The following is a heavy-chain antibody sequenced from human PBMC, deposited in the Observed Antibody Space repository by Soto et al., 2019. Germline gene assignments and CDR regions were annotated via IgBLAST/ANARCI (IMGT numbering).Heavy chain of an antibody. CDR2: ISYDGSNQ. D-gene: IGHD3-22*01. V-gene: IGHV3-30-3*01. Sequence: QVQLVESGGGVVQPGRSLRVSCAASGFTFSNYAMHWVRQAPGTGLEWVAVISYDGSNQFYADSVKGRFTISRDSSKSTLYLQMNNLRDEDTAVYYCARDRVYYYDSSGYYNFDYWGQGTLVTVSS. CDR1: GFTFSNYA. J-gene: IGHJ4*02. CDR3: ARDRVYYYDSSGYYNFDY.